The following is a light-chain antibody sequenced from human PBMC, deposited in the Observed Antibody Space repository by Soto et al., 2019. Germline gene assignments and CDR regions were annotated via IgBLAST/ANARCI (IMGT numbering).Light chain of an antibody. CDR3: QQYSTYWT. V-gene: IGKV1-5*01. Sequence: DIQLTQFPSALSASIGDRVTLTCRASQSVGSWLAWYRQRRGKAPELLIYDASHLESGVPSRFSGSGSGTEFTLTISSLQPDDFANYDCQQYSTYWTFGQGTRVE. CDR1: QSVGSW. CDR2: DAS. J-gene: IGKJ1*01.